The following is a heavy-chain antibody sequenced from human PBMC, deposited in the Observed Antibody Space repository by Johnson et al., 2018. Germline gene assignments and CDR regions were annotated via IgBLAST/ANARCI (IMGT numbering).Heavy chain of an antibody. D-gene: IGHD6-19*01. CDR1: VGSISNYY. CDR2: IYHTGNT. CDR3: ARSGRRAVSGTSVDI. V-gene: IGHV4-59*01. Sequence: QVQLQESGPGLVKPSETLSLTCTVSVGSISNYYWSWIRQPPGKGLEWIGFIYHTGNTNYNPSLRSRVTLSVDTSKTQFSLKLRSVSAAETAIYYCARSGRRAVSGTSVDIWGQGTIVTVSS. J-gene: IGHJ3*02.